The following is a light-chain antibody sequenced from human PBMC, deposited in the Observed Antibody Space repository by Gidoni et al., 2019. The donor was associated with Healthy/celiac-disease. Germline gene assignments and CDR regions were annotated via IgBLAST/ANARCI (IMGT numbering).Light chain of an antibody. V-gene: IGKV3-15*01. CDR1: QSVSSN. Sequence: EIVMTQSPATLSVSPGERATLSCRASQSVSSNLAWYQQKPGQAPSLLLYGVSTRATGIPARFSGSRSGTEFTLTISILPSEDFAVYYCQQYNTWPLTFGGGTKVEIK. CDR3: QQYNTWPLT. J-gene: IGKJ4*01. CDR2: GVS.